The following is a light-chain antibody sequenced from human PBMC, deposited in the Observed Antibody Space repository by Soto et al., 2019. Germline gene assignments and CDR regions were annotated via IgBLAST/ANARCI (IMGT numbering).Light chain of an antibody. CDR3: LHSYSTPWT. J-gene: IGKJ1*01. V-gene: IGKV4-1*01. CDR2: WAS. CDR1: QSVLSSSNNKNY. Sequence: DIVMTQSPDSLAVSLGERATINCKSSQSVLSSSNNKNYLAWYQQKPGQPPNLLIYWASTRESGVPDRFRGSGSGTNFTLTISGLQAEDVAVYYCLHSYSTPWTFGQGTKVEIK.